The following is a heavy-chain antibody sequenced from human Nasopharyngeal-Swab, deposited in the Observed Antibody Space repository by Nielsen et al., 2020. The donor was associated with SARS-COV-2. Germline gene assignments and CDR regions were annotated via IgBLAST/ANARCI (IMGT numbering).Heavy chain of an antibody. CDR1: GFTFDDYA. CDR2: IKQDASEM. Sequence: GESLKISCAASGFTFDDYAMHWVRQAPGKGLEWVANIKQDASEMYYVDSVKGRFTISRDNAKNSLYLQMNSLRAEDTAVYFCARGRPLGGYYFGYFDYWGQGTLVTVSS. V-gene: IGHV3-7*01. J-gene: IGHJ4*02. CDR3: ARGRPLGGYYFGYFDY. D-gene: IGHD3-3*01.